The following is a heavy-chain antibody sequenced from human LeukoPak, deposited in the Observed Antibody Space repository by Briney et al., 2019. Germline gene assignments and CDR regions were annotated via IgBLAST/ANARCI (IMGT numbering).Heavy chain of an antibody. Sequence: GGSLRLSCAASGFTFSSYGMHWVRQAPGKGLEWVAFIRYDGSNKYYADSVKGRFTISRDNAKNSLYLQMNSLRAEDTAVYYCAREGPLGYYYDSSGYYPDYWGQGTLVTVSS. D-gene: IGHD3-22*01. CDR3: AREGPLGYYYDSSGYYPDY. V-gene: IGHV3-30*02. CDR2: IRYDGSNK. CDR1: GFTFSSYG. J-gene: IGHJ4*02.